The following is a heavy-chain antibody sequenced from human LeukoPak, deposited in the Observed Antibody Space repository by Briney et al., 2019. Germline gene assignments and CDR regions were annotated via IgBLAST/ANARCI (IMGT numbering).Heavy chain of an antibody. CDR3: AKVLDIVATINGYDY. CDR2: ISSGGTTI. J-gene: IGHJ4*02. Sequence: GGSLRLSCAASGFSFSDYYMSWIRQAPGKGLEWLSFISSGGTTIYYADSVKGRFTISRDNAKNSLYLQMNSLRAEDTAVYYCAKVLDIVATINGYDYWGQGTLVTVSS. CDR1: GFSFSDYY. V-gene: IGHV3-11*01. D-gene: IGHD5-12*01.